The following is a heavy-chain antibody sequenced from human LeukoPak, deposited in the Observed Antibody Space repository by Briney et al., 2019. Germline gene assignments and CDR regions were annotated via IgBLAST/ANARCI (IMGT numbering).Heavy chain of an antibody. CDR2: IGTTSSTI. J-gene: IGHJ3*02. D-gene: IGHD3-10*01. CDR1: GFSITNSG. Sequence: GGSLRLSCAYGFSITNSGMNWVRQAPGKGLEWLSFIGTTSSTIYYVDSVKGRFTNSRDNAKNSLFLQMNFLRDEDSAVYYCVARGFDIWGQGTMVTVS. CDR3: VARGFDI. V-gene: IGHV3-48*02.